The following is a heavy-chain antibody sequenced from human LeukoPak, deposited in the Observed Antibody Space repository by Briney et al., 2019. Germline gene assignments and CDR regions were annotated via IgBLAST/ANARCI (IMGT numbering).Heavy chain of an antibody. J-gene: IGHJ6*03. CDR2: INPKTGVT. CDR3: ARGSGSYYMDV. V-gene: IGHV1-2*02. Sequence: ASVKVSFKSSGYTFTDYYMQWVRQAPGQGVGWMGWINPKTGVTEYAQKFQGRVTMTKDTSISTGYMELSRLRYDYTAVYYCARGSGSYYMDVWGKGTTVTVSS. CDR1: GYTFTDYY. D-gene: IGHD1-1*01.